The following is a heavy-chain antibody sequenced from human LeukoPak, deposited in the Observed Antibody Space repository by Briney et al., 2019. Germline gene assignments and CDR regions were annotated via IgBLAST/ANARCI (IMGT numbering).Heavy chain of an antibody. D-gene: IGHD3-22*01. CDR3: ARHGLGTYYYDSSGTVVHEAFDI. CDR2: IYPGDSDT. V-gene: IGHV5-51*01. J-gene: IGHJ3*02. Sequence: GESLKISCKGSGYSFTSYWIGWVRQMPGKGLEWMGIIYPGDSDTRYSPSFQGQVTISADKSISTAYLQWSSLKASDTAMYYCARHGLGTYYYDSSGTVVHEAFDIWGQGTMVTVS. CDR1: GYSFTSYW.